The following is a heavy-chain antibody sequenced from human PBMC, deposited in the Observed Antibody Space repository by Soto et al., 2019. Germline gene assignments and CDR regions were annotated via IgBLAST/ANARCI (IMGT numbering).Heavy chain of an antibody. D-gene: IGHD5-12*01. Sequence: ASVKVSCKASGRTFSSYAISWVRQAPGQGLEWLGGIIPSFGKGNYQQNFQGRLTITADESTSTVYMELSGLTSGDTAVYYCARERGGYNRGDFEFWGQGTLVTVSS. CDR1: GRTFSSYA. CDR3: ARERGGYNRGDFEF. J-gene: IGHJ4*02. CDR2: IIPSFGKG. V-gene: IGHV1-69*13.